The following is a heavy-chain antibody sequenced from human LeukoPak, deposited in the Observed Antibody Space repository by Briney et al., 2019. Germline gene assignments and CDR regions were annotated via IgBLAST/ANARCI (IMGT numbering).Heavy chain of an antibody. V-gene: IGHV4-59*08. D-gene: IGHD2-21*01. Sequence: SETLSLTCTVSGGSLSSYYWSWIRQPPGKGLEWIGYIYYSGSTNYNPSLKSRVTISVDTSKNQFSLKLSSVTAADTAVYYCAGLNSRSYYFPMDVWGQGTTVTVSS. J-gene: IGHJ6*02. CDR3: AGLNSRSYYFPMDV. CDR2: IYYSGST. CDR1: GGSLSSYY.